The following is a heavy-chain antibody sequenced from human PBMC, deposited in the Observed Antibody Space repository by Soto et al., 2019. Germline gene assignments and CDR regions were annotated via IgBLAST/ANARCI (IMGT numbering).Heavy chain of an antibody. D-gene: IGHD2-8*01. CDR1: GGTFNSYA. V-gene: IGHV1-69*01. CDR3: ALWCFCDGNNAKNCDDMDV. J-gene: IGHJ6*02. Sequence: QVQLVQSGAEVKKPGSSVKVSCKASGGTFNSYAISWVRQAPGQGLEWMGGIVPIFGTANYAQNFQGRVAITADESTSAAYMELRSLRSEDTAVYYCALWCFCDGNNAKNCDDMDVGGQWTTFTVSS. CDR2: IVPIFGTA.